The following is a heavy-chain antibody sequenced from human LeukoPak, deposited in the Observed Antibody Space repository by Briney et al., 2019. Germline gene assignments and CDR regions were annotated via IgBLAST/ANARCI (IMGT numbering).Heavy chain of an antibody. D-gene: IGHD3-22*01. CDR2: ISYDGSNK. CDR3: AKDLSYDSGVFDY. J-gene: IGHJ4*02. V-gene: IGHV3-30*18. Sequence: GGSLRLSCAASGFTFSSYGMHWVRQAPGKGLEWVAVISYDGSNKYYADSVKGRFTISRDNSKNTLYLQMNSLRAEDTAVYYCAKDLSYDSGVFDYWGQGTLVTVSS. CDR1: GFTFSSYG.